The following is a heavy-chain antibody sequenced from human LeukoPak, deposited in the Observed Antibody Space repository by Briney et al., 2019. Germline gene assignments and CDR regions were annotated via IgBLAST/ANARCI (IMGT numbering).Heavy chain of an antibody. V-gene: IGHV1-69*01. D-gene: IGHD6-13*01. J-gene: IGHJ4*02. CDR2: IIPIFGTA. CDR3: ARVTPPQYSSSSWGEPSDY. CDR1: GGTFSSYA. Sequence: SVKVSCKASGGTFSSYAISWVRQAPGQGLEWMGGIIPIFGTANYAQKFQGRVRITADESTSTAYMELSSLRSEDTAVYYCARVTPPQYSSSSWGEPSDYWGQGTLVTVSS.